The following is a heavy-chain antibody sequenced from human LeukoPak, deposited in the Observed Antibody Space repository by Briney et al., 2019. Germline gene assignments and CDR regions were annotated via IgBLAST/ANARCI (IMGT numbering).Heavy chain of an antibody. V-gene: IGHV3-23*01. J-gene: IGHJ4*02. CDR3: AKDRVSYYGSGSPHFDY. Sequence: HSGGTLRLSCAASGFTFSSYGMSWVRQAPGKGLEWVSAISGSGGSTYYADSVKGRFTISRDNSKNTLYLQMNSLRAEDTAVYYCAKDRVSYYGSGSPHFDYWGQGTLVTVSS. CDR1: GFTFSSYG. D-gene: IGHD3-10*01. CDR2: ISGSGGST.